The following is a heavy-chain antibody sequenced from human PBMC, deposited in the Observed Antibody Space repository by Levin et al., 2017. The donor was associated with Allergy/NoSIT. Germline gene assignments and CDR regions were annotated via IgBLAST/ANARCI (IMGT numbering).Heavy chain of an antibody. J-gene: IGHJ5*02. D-gene: IGHD3-16*01. CDR3: ARARRVSGGAVSNWFDP. Sequence: PWASVKVSCKASGYTFTGYYMHWVRQAPGQGLEWMGWINPNSGGTNYAQKFQGRVTMTRDTSISTAYMELSRLRSDDTAVYYCARARRVSGGAVSNWFDPWGQGTLVTVSS. V-gene: IGHV1-2*02. CDR2: INPNSGGT. CDR1: GYTFTGYY.